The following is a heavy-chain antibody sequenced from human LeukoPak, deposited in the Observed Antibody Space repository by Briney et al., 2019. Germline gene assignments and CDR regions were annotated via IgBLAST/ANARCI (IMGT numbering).Heavy chain of an antibody. D-gene: IGHD3-16*01. Sequence: KPSETLSLTCAVYGRSFSGYYWSWIRQPPGKGLEWIGEINHSGSTNYNPSLKSRVTISVDTSKNQFSLKLSSVTAADTAVYYCARGRFAQYWGQGTLVTVSS. CDR1: GRSFSGYY. J-gene: IGHJ4*02. CDR3: ARGRFAQY. V-gene: IGHV4-34*01. CDR2: INHSGST.